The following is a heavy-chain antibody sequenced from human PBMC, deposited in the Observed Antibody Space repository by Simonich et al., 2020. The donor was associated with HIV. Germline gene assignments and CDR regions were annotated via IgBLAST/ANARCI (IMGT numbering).Heavy chain of an antibody. CDR3: ARDERRTNSHWYFDL. CDR2: INPNSGGT. V-gene: IGHV1-2*02. CDR1: GYTFTGYY. D-gene: IGHD1-7*01. Sequence: GAEVKKPGASVKVSCKACGYTFTGYYMHWVRQAPGQGLEWMGWINPNSGGTNYAQKFQGRVTMTRDTSISTAYMELSRLRSDDTAVYYCARDERRTNSHWYFDLWGRGTLVTVSS. J-gene: IGHJ2*01.